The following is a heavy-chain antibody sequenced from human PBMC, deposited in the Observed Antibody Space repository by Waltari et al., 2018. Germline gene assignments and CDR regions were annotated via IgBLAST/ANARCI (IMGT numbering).Heavy chain of an antibody. CDR2: ISGSGAE. V-gene: IGHV3-23*01. CDR1: ALTFSTYV. J-gene: IGHJ3*01. CDR3: AKDDRYPDDVFGL. D-gene: IGHD2-2*02. Sequence: EVQLMESGGGLVQPGGSLRLSCSASALTFSTYVITWVSQAPGKGLEWVCSISGSGAEWYAESVRGRFTISRDNPKNTVFLQMNSLRVEDTALYYCAKDDRYPDDVFGLWGLGTMVTVSS.